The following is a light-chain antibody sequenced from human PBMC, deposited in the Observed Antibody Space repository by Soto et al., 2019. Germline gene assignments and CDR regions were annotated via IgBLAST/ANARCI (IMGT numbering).Light chain of an antibody. V-gene: IGLV1-40*01. CDR3: QSYDSSLSGRV. CDR2: GNS. CDR1: SSNIGAGYD. J-gene: IGLJ1*01. Sequence: QSVLTQPPSVSGAPGQRVTISCTGSSSNIGAGYDVHWYQQIPGTAPKLLIYGNSNRPSGVPDRFSGSKSVTSASLAITGLQAEDEADYYCQSYDSSLSGRVFGTGTKLTVL.